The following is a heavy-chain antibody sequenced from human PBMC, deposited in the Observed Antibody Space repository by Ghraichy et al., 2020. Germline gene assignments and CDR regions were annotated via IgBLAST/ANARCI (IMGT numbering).Heavy chain of an antibody. Sequence: GGSLRLSCAASGFTFSSYGMHWVRQAPGKGLEWVAVIWYDGSNKYYADSVKGRFTISRDNSKNTLYLQMNSLRAEDTAVYYCARVEGERWLQFFDYWGQGTLVTVSS. CDR3: ARVEGERWLQFFDY. J-gene: IGHJ4*02. CDR1: GFTFSSYG. CDR2: IWYDGSNK. V-gene: IGHV3-33*01. D-gene: IGHD5-24*01.